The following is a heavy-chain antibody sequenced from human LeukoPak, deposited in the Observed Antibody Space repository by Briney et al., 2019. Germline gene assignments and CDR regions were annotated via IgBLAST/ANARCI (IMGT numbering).Heavy chain of an antibody. Sequence: PSETLSLTCTVSGGSISSYYWSWIRQPPGKGLEWIGYIYYSGSTNYNPSLKSRVTISVDTSKNQFSLKLSSVTAADTAVYYCARDLSSNYESDYWGQGTLVTVSS. V-gene: IGHV4-59*01. CDR2: IYYSGST. CDR1: GGSISSYY. D-gene: IGHD4-11*01. CDR3: ARDLSSNYESDY. J-gene: IGHJ4*02.